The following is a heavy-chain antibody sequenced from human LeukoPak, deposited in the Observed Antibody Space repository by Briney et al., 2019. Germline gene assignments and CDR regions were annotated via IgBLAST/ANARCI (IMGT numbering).Heavy chain of an antibody. V-gene: IGHV4-34*01. CDR3: ARGQAPKPYWYFDL. J-gene: IGHJ2*01. CDR1: GGSFSGYY. Sequence: PSETLSLTCAVYGGSFSGYYWSWIRQPPGKGLEWIGEINHSGSTNYNPSLKSRVTISVDTSKNQFSLKLSSVTAADTAVYYCARGQAPKPYWYFDLWGRGTLVTVSS. CDR2: INHSGST.